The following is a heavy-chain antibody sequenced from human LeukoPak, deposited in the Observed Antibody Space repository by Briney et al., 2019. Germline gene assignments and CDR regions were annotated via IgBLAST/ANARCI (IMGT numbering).Heavy chain of an antibody. Sequence: SETLSLTCTVSGYSISSGYYWGWIRQPPGKGLEWIGSIYHGGSTYYNPSLKSRVTISVDTFKNQFSLKLSSVTAADTAVYYCARVSSYYDSGGYVGYWGQGTLVTVSS. J-gene: IGHJ4*02. V-gene: IGHV4-38-2*02. CDR3: ARVSSYYDSGGYVGY. D-gene: IGHD3-22*01. CDR1: GYSISSGYY. CDR2: IYHGGST.